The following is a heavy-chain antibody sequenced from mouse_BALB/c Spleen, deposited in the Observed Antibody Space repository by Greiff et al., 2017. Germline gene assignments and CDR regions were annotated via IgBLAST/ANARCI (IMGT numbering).Heavy chain of an antibody. CDR3: AREGYYYGSSYAWFAY. V-gene: IGHV5-6-5*01. D-gene: IGHD1-1*01. Sequence: EVQLVESGGGLVKPGGSLTLSCAASGFTFSSYAMSWVRQTPEKRLEWVASISSGGSTYYPDSVKGRFTISRDNARNNLYLQVSSLRSEDTAMYYCAREGYYYGSSYAWFAYWGQGTLVTVSA. CDR1: GFTFSSYA. CDR2: ISSGGST. J-gene: IGHJ3*01.